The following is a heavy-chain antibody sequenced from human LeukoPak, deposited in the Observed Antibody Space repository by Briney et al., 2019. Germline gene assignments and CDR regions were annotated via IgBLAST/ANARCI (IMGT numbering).Heavy chain of an antibody. Sequence: ASETLSLTCAVYGGSFSGYYWSWIRQPPGKGLEWIGEINHSGSTNYNPSLKSRVTISVDTSKNQFSLKLSSVTAADTAVYYCARHPLYDILTGYGEYYFDYWGQGTLVTVSS. D-gene: IGHD3-9*01. CDR3: ARHPLYDILTGYGEYYFDY. CDR1: GGSFSGYY. J-gene: IGHJ4*02. V-gene: IGHV4-34*01. CDR2: INHSGST.